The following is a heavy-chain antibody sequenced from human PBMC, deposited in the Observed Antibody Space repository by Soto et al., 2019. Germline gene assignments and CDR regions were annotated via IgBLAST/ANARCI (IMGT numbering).Heavy chain of an antibody. V-gene: IGHV3-21*06. CDR1: GFTFTRYS. CDR2: ISSTTNYI. J-gene: IGHJ4*02. Sequence: GGSLRLSCAASGFTFTRYSMNWVRQAPGKGLEWVSSISSTTNYIYYGDSMKGRFTISRDNAKNSLYLEMNSLRAEDTAVYYSARESEDLTPNFDYWGQGTLVTVSS. CDR3: ARESEDLTPNFDY.